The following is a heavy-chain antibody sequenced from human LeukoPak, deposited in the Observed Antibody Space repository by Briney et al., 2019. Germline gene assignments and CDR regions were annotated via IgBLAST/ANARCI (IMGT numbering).Heavy chain of an antibody. CDR2: IIPIFGTA. D-gene: IGHD2-2*02. V-gene: IGHV1-69*05. CDR1: GGTFSSYA. CDR3: ASGLGAAIGKTFDY. J-gene: IGHJ4*02. Sequence: SVKVSCKASGGTFSSYAISWVRQAPGQGLEWMGGIIPIFGTANYAQKFQGRVTITTDESTSTAYMELSSVRSEDTAVYYCASGLGAAIGKTFDYWGQGTLVTVSS.